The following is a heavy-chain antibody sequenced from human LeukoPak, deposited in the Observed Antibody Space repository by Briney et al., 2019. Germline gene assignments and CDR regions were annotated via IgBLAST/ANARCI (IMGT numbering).Heavy chain of an antibody. V-gene: IGHV3-7*01. D-gene: IGHD3-22*01. J-gene: IGHJ4*02. CDR3: ARDRGWRSSGYYLYYFDF. Sequence: PGGSLRLSCAASGFTFSSYWMSWVRQAPGKGLEWVANIKQDGSEKYYVDSVKGRFTISRDNAKNSLYLQMNSLRAEDTAVYYCARDRGWRSSGYYLYYFDFWGQGTLVTVSS. CDR2: IKQDGSEK. CDR1: GFTFSSYW.